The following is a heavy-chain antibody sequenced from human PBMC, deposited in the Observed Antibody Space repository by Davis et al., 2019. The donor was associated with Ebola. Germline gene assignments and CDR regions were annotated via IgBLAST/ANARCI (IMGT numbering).Heavy chain of an antibody. J-gene: IGHJ6*04. Sequence: ASVKVSCKASGYSFTNYAIHWVRQAPGQRLEWMGWINAGNGNTEYSQKFQGRVTITRDTSASTAYMELRGLTSDDTAVYYCARDRAYCTHGACFTRYHDYGLDVWGKGTTVTVSS. CDR2: INAGNGNT. CDR1: GYSFTNYA. V-gene: IGHV1-3*01. CDR3: ARDRAYCTHGACFTRYHDYGLDV. D-gene: IGHD2-8*01.